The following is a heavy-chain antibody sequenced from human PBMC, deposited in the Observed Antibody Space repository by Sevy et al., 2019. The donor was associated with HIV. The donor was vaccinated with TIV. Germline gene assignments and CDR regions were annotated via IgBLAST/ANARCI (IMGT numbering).Heavy chain of an antibody. CDR2: IYPGDSDT. V-gene: IGHV5-51*01. CDR1: GYRFTSYW. Sequence: GESLKISCKGSGYRFTSYWIAWVRQMPGKGLEWMGIIYPGDSDTIYSPSFQGQVTMSADKSISTAYLQWNSLKAWDSAMYYCAKRRDYYGSGDRGMDVWGQGTTVTVSS. CDR3: AKRRDYYGSGDRGMDV. J-gene: IGHJ6*02. D-gene: IGHD3-10*01.